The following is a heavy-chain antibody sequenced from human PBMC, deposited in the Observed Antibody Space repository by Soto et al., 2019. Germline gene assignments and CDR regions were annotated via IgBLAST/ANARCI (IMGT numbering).Heavy chain of an antibody. CDR2: IIPIFGTA. V-gene: IGHV1-69*06. CDR1: GGTFSSYA. CDR3: ARARLGVATIGDYYYGMDV. J-gene: IGHJ6*02. D-gene: IGHD5-12*01. Sequence: ASVKVSCKASGGTFSSYAISWVRQAPGQGLEWMGGIIPIFGTANYAQKFQGRVTITADKSTSTAYMELSSLRSEDTAVYYCARARLGVATIGDYYYGMDVWGQGTTVTVSS.